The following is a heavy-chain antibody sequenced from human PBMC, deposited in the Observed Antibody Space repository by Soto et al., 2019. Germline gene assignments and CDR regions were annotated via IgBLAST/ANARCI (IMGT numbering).Heavy chain of an antibody. J-gene: IGHJ4*02. CDR3: ARDLGDYYDSSGSGGGY. Sequence: QVQLQESGPGLVKPSGTLSLTCAVSGGSISSSNWWSWVRQPPGKGLEWIGEIYHSGSTNYNPSLKSRVTISVDKSKNQFSRKLSSVTAADTAVYYCARDLGDYYDSSGSGGGYWGQGTLVTVSS. D-gene: IGHD3-22*01. V-gene: IGHV4-4*02. CDR2: IYHSGST. CDR1: GGSISSSNW.